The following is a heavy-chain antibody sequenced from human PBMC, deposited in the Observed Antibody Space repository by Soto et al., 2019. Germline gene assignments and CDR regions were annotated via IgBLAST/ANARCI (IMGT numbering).Heavy chain of an antibody. Sequence: SETLSLTCAVSGGSVSSGVFSWNWIRQPPGQGLEWIGYISHGGSPHYTPSLRSRVSISVDRSTNVISLNLTSMTPADTAVYFRARGHYYYAMDVWGQGTTVTVSS. J-gene: IGHJ6*02. V-gene: IGHV4-30-2*01. CDR2: ISHGGSP. CDR1: GGSVSSGVFS. CDR3: ARGHYYYAMDV.